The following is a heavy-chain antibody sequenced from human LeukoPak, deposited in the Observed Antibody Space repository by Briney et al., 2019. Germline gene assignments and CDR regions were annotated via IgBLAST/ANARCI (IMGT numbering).Heavy chain of an antibody. CDR1: GGSISSGGYS. J-gene: IGHJ5*02. CDR3: ARESATVTTGEGFDP. D-gene: IGHD4-17*01. V-gene: IGHV4-30-2*01. CDR2: IYHSGST. Sequence: SQTLSLTCAVSGGSISSGGYSWSWIRQPPGKGLEWIGYIYHSGSTYYNPSLKSRVTISVDTSKNQFSLKLSSVTAADTAVYYCARESATVTTGEGFDPWGQGTLVTVSS.